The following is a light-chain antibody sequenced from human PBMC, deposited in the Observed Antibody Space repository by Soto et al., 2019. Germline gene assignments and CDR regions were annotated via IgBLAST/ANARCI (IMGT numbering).Light chain of an antibody. CDR3: QSYDSSLSGSKV. V-gene: IGLV1-40*01. Sequence: QSVLTQPPSVSGAPGQRVTISCTGSSSNIGTGYDVHWYRQLPGTAPKLLIYDNNNRPSGVPDRFSGSRSGTSASLAITGLQAEDEDDYYCQSYDSSLSGSKVFGGGTKLTVL. CDR2: DNN. CDR1: SSNIGTGYD. J-gene: IGLJ3*02.